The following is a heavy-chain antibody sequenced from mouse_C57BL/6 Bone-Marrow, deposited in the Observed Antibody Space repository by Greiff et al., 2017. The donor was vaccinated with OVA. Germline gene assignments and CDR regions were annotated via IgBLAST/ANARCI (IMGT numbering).Heavy chain of an antibody. CDR1: GYTFTSYW. V-gene: IGHV1-55*01. CDR3: ARSGRLRRGGNWLAY. CDR2: IYPGSGST. Sequence: QVQLKQPGAELVKPGASVKMSCKASGYTFTSYWITCVKQRPGQGLEWIGDIYPGSGSTNYNEKFKSKATLTVDTSSSTAYMQLSSLTSEDAAVYYCARSGRLRRGGNWLAYWGQGTLVTVSA. D-gene: IGHD2-4*01. J-gene: IGHJ3*01.